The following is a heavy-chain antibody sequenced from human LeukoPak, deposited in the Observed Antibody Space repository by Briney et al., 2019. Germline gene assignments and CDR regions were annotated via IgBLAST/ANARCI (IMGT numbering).Heavy chain of an antibody. D-gene: IGHD5-12*01. V-gene: IGHV3-7*01. CDR1: GFAFSSYW. J-gene: IGHJ4*02. CDR3: AKAGSDIVATIYYFDY. Sequence: PGGSLRLSCVASGFAFSSYWMSWVRQAPGKGLEWVANINLDGNEKYYIDPVKGRFTISRDNSKNTLYLQMNSLRAEDTAVYYCAKAGSDIVATIYYFDYWGQGTLVTVSS. CDR2: INLDGNEK.